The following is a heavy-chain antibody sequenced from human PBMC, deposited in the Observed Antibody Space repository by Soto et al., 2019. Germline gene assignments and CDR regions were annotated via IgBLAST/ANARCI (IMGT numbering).Heavy chain of an antibody. CDR1: GFTFSTYS. J-gene: IGHJ4*02. CDR3: ARDLGVALATLTLDY. V-gene: IGHV3-21*01. CDR2: ITTSSSFR. D-gene: IGHD2-15*01. Sequence: LRLSCAASGFTFSTYSMNWVRQAPGKGLEWVADITTSSSFRFYADSVKGRFTISRDDAKNSLYLQMNSLRAEDTGLYYCARDLGVALATLTLDYWGQGTLVTVSS.